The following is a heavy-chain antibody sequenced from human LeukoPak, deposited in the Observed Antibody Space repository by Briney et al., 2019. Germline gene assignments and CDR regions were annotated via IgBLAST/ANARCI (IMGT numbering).Heavy chain of an antibody. D-gene: IGHD4-17*01. V-gene: IGHV4-39*07. CDR3: ANPARDFADSGAITW. CDR2: INHSGIT. J-gene: IGHJ4*02. Sequence: SETLSLTCTVSGGSISSSSYYWGWIRQPPGKGLEWIGEINHSGITNYNPSLKSRVTISADTSKNQFSLKLTSVTAADTAVYYCANPARDFADSGAITWWGQGTLVTVSS. CDR1: GGSISSSSYY.